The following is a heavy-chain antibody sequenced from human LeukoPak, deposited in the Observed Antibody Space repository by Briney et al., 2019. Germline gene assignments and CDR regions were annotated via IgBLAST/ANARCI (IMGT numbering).Heavy chain of an antibody. CDR3: ARGGERWTTVTLYYFDY. Sequence: GASVKVSCKASGYTFTGYYMHWVRQAPGQGLEWMGWINPNSGGTNYAQKFQGRVTMTRDTSISTAYMELSRLRSDDTAVYYCARGGERWTTVTLYYFDYWGQGTLVTVSS. CDR1: GYTFTGYY. D-gene: IGHD4-11*01. CDR2: INPNSGGT. V-gene: IGHV1-2*02. J-gene: IGHJ4*02.